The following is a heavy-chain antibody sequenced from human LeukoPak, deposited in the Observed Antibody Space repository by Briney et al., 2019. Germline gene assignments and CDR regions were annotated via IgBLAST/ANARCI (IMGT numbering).Heavy chain of an antibody. Sequence: ASVKVSCKVSGCTLTELSMHWVRQAPGKGLEWMGGFDPEDGETIYAQKFQGRVTVTEDTSTDTAYMELSSLRSEDTAVYYCATGVEYYDFWSGYYPFDYWGQGTLVTVSS. J-gene: IGHJ4*02. V-gene: IGHV1-24*01. CDR1: GCTLTELS. CDR2: FDPEDGET. D-gene: IGHD3-3*01. CDR3: ATGVEYYDFWSGYYPFDY.